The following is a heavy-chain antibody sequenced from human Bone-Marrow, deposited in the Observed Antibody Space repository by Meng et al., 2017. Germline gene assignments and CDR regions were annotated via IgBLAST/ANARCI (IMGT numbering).Heavy chain of an antibody. D-gene: IGHD3-16*02. CDR3: ARELLYDYVWGSYRDEYNWFDP. Sequence: SETLSLTCTASGGSISSSSYYWGWIRQPPGKGLEWIGSIYYSGSTYYNPSLKSRVTISVDTSKNQFSLKLSSVTAADTAVYYCARELLYDYVWGSYRDEYNWFDPWGQGTLVTVSS. CDR1: GGSISSSSYY. CDR2: IYYSGST. J-gene: IGHJ5*02. V-gene: IGHV4-39*07.